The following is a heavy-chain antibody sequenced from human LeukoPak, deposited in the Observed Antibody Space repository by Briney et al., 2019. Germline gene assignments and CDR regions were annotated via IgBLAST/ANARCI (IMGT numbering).Heavy chain of an antibody. CDR3: ARENPSGYYNRPIDY. J-gene: IGHJ4*02. V-gene: IGHV4-59*01. CDR1: GASISSYY. CDR2: IYYSGSI. Sequence: SGTLSLTCTVSGASISSYYWSWIRQPPAKGLEWIGDIYYSGSIKYNPSLKSRVTMSVDTSKNQFSLKLSSVTAADTAIYYCARENPSGYYNRPIDYWGQGTLVTVSS. D-gene: IGHD3-22*01.